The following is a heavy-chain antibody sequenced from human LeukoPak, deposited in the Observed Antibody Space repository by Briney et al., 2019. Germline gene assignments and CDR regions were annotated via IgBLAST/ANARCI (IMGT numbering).Heavy chain of an antibody. CDR1: GFTFSSYA. J-gene: IGHJ4*02. CDR2: ISYDGSNK. D-gene: IGHD4-17*01. Sequence: PGGSLRLSCAASGFTFSSYAMYWVRQAPGKGLEWVAVISYDGSNKYYADSVKGRFTISRDNSKNTLYLQMNSLRAEDTAVYYCARDANGDYVLTGWGQGTLATVSS. CDR3: ARDANGDYVLTG. V-gene: IGHV3-30*04.